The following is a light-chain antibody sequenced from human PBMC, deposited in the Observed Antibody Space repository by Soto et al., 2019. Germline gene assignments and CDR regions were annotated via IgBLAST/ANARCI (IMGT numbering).Light chain of an antibody. Sequence: EIVLTQSPGSLSLSPGESATLSCRASQRITNNFLAWFQQKPGLAPRLLIHGASTRASGVPGRFSGGGSGTDFVLTISLLEPDDWAVYYCQQSGRSPFTFGQGTKLQIK. CDR3: QQSGRSPFT. CDR1: QRITNNF. J-gene: IGKJ2*01. CDR2: GAS. V-gene: IGKV3-20*01.